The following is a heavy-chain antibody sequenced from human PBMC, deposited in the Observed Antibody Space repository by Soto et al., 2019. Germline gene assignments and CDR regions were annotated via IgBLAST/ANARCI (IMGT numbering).Heavy chain of an antibody. J-gene: IGHJ4*02. CDR2: IYYSGST. D-gene: IGHD3-22*01. CDR3: ARLEAYYDRSGYFDY. V-gene: IGHV4-61*07. Sequence: WIRQPPGXXXXXIGYIYYSGSTNXNPSLKSRVTISVDTSXXXXSLKLSSVTAADTAVYYCARLEAYYDRSGYFDYWGQGTLVTVSS.